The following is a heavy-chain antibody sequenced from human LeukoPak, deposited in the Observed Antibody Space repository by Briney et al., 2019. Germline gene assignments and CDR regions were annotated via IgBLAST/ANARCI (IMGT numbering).Heavy chain of an antibody. J-gene: IGHJ6*02. CDR1: GFTFDDYT. V-gene: IGHV3-43*01. D-gene: IGHD2-2*01. CDR2: ISWDGGST. Sequence: PGGSLRLSCAASGFTFDDYTMHWVRQAPGKGLEWVSLISWDGGSTYYADSVKGRFTISRDNSKNSLYLQMNSLRTEDAALYYCATTYCSSTSCPYYYYGMDVWGQGTTVTVSS. CDR3: ATTYCSSTSCPYYYYGMDV.